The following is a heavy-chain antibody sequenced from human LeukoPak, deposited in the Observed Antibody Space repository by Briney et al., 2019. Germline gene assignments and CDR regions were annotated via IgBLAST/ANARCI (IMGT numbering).Heavy chain of an antibody. CDR3: AKDPGLRVTYNWFDP. D-gene: IGHD3-16*01. CDR2: MSGSGGGT. CDR1: GITLSNYA. Sequence: GGSLRLSCVVSGITLSNYAMSWVRQAPGKGLEWASGMSGSGGGTKYADSVKGRFTISRDNSKNTLYLQMNSLRAEDTAVYYCAKDPGLRVTYNWFDPWGQGTLVTVSS. J-gene: IGHJ5*02. V-gene: IGHV3-23*01.